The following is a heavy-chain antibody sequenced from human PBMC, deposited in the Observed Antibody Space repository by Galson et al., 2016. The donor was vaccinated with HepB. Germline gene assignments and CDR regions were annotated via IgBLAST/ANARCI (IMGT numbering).Heavy chain of an antibody. J-gene: IGHJ4*03. CDR1: GFTFNTYS. D-gene: IGHD2/OR15-2a*01. V-gene: IGHV3-48*01. CDR2: ITGSSSNI. Sequence: SLRLSCAASGFTFNTYSMNWVRQAPGKGLEWIVYITGSSSNIKYADSVKGRFTISRDNAKNSLYLQLSSLRGEDTAVYYCVTSFSTQVYSWGQGTMVTVSS. CDR3: VTSFSTQVYS.